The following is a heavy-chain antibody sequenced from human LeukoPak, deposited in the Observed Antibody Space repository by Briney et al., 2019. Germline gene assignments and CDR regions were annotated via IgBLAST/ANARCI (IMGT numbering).Heavy chain of an antibody. CDR3: ARERVVVAPAARPDGVYYYYYGMDV. Sequence: VASVKVSCKASGYTFTSYAMHWVRQAPGQRLEWMGWINAGNGNTKYSQKFQGRVTITRDTSASTAYMELSSLRSEDTAVYYCARERVVVAPAARPDGVYYYYYGMDVWGKGTTVTVSS. CDR2: INAGNGNT. D-gene: IGHD2-2*01. V-gene: IGHV1-3*01. J-gene: IGHJ6*04. CDR1: GYTFTSYA.